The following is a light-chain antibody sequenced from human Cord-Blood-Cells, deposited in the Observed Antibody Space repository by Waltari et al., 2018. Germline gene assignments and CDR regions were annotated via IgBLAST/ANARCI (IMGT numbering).Light chain of an antibody. J-gene: IGLJ2*01. CDR2: EVS. V-gene: IGLV2-23*02. Sequence: QSALTQPASVSGYPGQSITLSCTGTSSDVGSYNLVSWYQPHPGKAPKLMIYEVSKRPSGVSNRFSGSKSGNTASLTISGLQAEDEADYYCCSYAGSSTLVFGGGTKLTVL. CDR3: CSYAGSSTLV. CDR1: SSDVGSYNL.